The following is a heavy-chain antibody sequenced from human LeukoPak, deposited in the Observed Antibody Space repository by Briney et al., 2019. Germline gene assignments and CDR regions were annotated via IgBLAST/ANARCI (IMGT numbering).Heavy chain of an antibody. CDR3: TRGGRYTSYYWQY. CDR2: IKKDGSEK. V-gene: IGHV3-7*01. D-gene: IGHD1-26*01. CDR1: ELIFSDFC. Sequence: PGGSLRLSCVASELIFSDFCMTWVRHSRGKGLEWVATIKKDGSEKYYVDSVKGRFTISRDNAENTLYLHMNSLRAEDTAVYYCTRGGRYTSYYWQYWGLEPWSPSPQ. J-gene: IGHJ4*01.